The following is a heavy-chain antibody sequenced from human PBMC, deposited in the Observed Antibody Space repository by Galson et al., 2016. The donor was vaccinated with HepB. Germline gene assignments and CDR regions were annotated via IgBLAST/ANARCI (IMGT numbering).Heavy chain of an antibody. CDR1: GFTFSDYF. D-gene: IGHD6-13*01. Sequence: SLRLSCAASGFTFSDYFMAWIRQAPGKGLEWVSGISGSGANTHYANAVKGRFTISRDNSNNTLYLQVNSLRAEDTALYFCARYSNSWAPFDYWGQGTLVTVSS. CDR2: ISGSGANT. V-gene: IGHV3-23*01. CDR3: ARYSNSWAPFDY. J-gene: IGHJ4*02.